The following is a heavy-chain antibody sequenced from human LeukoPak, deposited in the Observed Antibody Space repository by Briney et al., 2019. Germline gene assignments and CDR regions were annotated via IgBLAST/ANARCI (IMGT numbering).Heavy chain of an antibody. CDR1: GFTFSSYS. Sequence: GGSLRLSCAASGFTFSSYSMNWVRQAPGKGLEWISYIGSYTQYADSVKGRFTISRDNAKNSLYLQMNSLRDEDTAVYYCARDWAGVELALDYWGQGTLVTVSS. J-gene: IGHJ4*02. CDR3: ARDWAGVELALDY. V-gene: IGHV3-48*02. CDR2: IGSYT. D-gene: IGHD1-7*01.